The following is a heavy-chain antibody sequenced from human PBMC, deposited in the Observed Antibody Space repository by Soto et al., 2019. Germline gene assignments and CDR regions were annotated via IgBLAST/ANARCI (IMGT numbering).Heavy chain of an antibody. J-gene: IGHJ4*02. V-gene: IGHV4-59*08. CDR3: ARLGAYFQALDS. Sequence: SETLSLTCTVSNGSISPNYWSWIRQPPGKGLEWIGYIYFAGTTTYNPALKSRVTISLDASKNRFSLRLTSVTAADTAVYYCARLGAYFQALDSWGQGTLVT. D-gene: IGHD3-16*01. CDR2: IYFAGTT. CDR1: NGSISPNY.